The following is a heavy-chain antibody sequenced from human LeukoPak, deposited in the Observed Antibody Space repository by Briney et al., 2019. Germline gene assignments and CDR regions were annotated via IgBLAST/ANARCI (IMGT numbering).Heavy chain of an antibody. D-gene: IGHD3-10*01. J-gene: IGHJ6*03. CDR2: INPNNDDS. CDR3: ARVLNSGLTYDYYHMDV. V-gene: IGHV1-2*02. Sequence: ASVKVSCKASGYTFTGYYIHWVRQAPGQGPEWMGWINPNNDDSKSAEKFQGRVTMSRDTSIDTAYMELSSLRPNDTAVYYCARVLNSGLTYDYYHMDVWGQGTTVTVSS. CDR1: GYTFTGYY.